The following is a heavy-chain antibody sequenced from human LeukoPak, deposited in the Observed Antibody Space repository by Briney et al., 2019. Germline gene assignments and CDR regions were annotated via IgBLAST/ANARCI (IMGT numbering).Heavy chain of an antibody. V-gene: IGHV1-2*06. D-gene: IGHD3-22*01. CDR1: GYTLTDYY. CDR3: ARVGYYESSGYYEY. Sequence: ASVKVSCKASGYTLTDYYMHWVRQAPGQGLEWMGRINPNSGGTNYAQKFQGRVTMTRDTSISTVYMELSRLRSDDTAVYYCARVGYYESSGYYEYWGQGTLVTVSS. CDR2: INPNSGGT. J-gene: IGHJ4*02.